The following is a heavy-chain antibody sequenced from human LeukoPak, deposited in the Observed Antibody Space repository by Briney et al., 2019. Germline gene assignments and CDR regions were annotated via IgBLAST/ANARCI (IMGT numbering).Heavy chain of an antibody. CDR3: ARAGHILYFDFWSGYYNY. Sequence: PGGSLRLSCAASGFTFSSYAMHWVRQAPGKGLEYVSAISGNGGSTYYANSVKGRFTISRDNSKNTLYLQMGSLRAEDMAVYYCARAGHILYFDFWSGYYNYWGQGTLVTVSS. J-gene: IGHJ4*02. CDR1: GFTFSSYA. V-gene: IGHV3-64*01. CDR2: ISGNGGST. D-gene: IGHD3-3*01.